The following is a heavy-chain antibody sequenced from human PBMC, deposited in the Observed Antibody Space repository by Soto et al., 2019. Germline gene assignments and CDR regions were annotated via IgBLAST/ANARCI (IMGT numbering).Heavy chain of an antibody. J-gene: IGHJ4*02. Sequence: GGSRRRSWAASGFTFSSYAVSWVRQAPGKGPEWIPSISGSGSTIYYADSVKGRFTISRDNSKNTLYLQMSSLKAEDTAVYYCAKVFYYYDSSGYYYFDYWGQGTLVTVSS. D-gene: IGHD3-22*01. CDR1: GFTFSSYA. V-gene: IGHV3-23*01. CDR3: AKVFYYYDSSGYYYFDY. CDR2: ISGSGSTI.